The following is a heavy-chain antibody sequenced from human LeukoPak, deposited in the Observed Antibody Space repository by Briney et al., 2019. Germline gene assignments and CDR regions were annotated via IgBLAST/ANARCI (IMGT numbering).Heavy chain of an antibody. J-gene: IGHJ4*02. Sequence: GGSLRLSCAASGFTFSSYAMSWVRQAPGKGLEWVSAISGGGGSTYYADSVKGRFTISRDNSKNTLYLQMNSLRAEDTAVYYCAKTTMVRGVFDYWGQGTLVTVSS. D-gene: IGHD3-10*01. CDR3: AKTTMVRGVFDY. CDR1: GFTFSSYA. V-gene: IGHV3-23*01. CDR2: ISGGGGST.